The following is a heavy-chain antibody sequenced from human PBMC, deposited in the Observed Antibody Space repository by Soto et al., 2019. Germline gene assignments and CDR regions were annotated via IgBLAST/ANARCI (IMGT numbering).Heavy chain of an antibody. J-gene: IGHJ4*02. D-gene: IGHD2-15*01. V-gene: IGHV3-30*03. CDR1: GLTFWSYS. Sequence: GRSLRLSSAASGLTFWSYSMHWVRQAPGKGLEWVAVISYDGSNKYYADSVKGRFTISRDNSKNTLYLQMNSLRPEDTAVYFCARRALPHAFVDYWGQGT. CDR3: ARRALPHAFVDY. CDR2: ISYDGSNK.